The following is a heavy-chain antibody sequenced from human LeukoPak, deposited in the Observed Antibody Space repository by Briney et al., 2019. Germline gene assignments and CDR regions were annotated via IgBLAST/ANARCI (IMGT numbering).Heavy chain of an antibody. V-gene: IGHV3-21*01. CDR3: ARVSGGSGWYYFDY. Sequence: GGSLRLSCAASGLTFSSYSMNWVRQAPGKGLEWVSSISSSSSYIYYADSVKGRFTISRDNAKNSLYLQMNSLRAEDTAVYYCARVSGGSGWYYFDYWGQGTLVTVSS. CDR2: ISSSSSYI. D-gene: IGHD6-19*01. J-gene: IGHJ4*02. CDR1: GLTFSSYS.